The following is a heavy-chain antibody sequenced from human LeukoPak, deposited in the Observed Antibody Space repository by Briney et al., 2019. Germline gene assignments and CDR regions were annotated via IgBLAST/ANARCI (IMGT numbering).Heavy chain of an antibody. V-gene: IGHV1-18*01. CDR3: ARAPQYYYDSSGYPFLFGY. CDR2: ISAYNGNT. D-gene: IGHD3-22*01. J-gene: IGHJ4*02. Sequence: ASVKVSCKASGYTFTSYGISWVRQAPGQGLEWMGWISAYNGNTNYAQKLQGRVTMTTDTSTSTAYMELRSLRSDDTAVYYCARAPQYYYDSSGYPFLFGYWGQGTLVTVSS. CDR1: GYTFTSYG.